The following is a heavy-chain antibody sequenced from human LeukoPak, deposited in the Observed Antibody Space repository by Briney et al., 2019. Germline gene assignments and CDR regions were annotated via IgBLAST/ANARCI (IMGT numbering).Heavy chain of an antibody. CDR2: IPYSGST. D-gene: IGHD1-14*01. CDR1: GGSISSDH. CDR3: ASLPIDSSTGTFGWFDP. J-gene: IGHJ5*02. V-gene: IGHV4-59*01. Sequence: SQTLSLTCTVSGGSISSDHWTWIRQPPGTGLESIARIPYSGSTNYNPSLKSRVTISLDSSKNQFSLRLSSVTPADTAAYYCASLPIDSSTGTFGWFDPWGQGTLVTVSS.